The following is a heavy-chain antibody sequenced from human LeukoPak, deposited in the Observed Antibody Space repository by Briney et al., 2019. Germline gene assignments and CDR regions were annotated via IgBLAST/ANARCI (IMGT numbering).Heavy chain of an antibody. Sequence: PSETLSLTCTVSGGSISSYYWSWIRQPPGKGLEWIGYIYYSGSTNYNPSLKSRLPISVDTSKNQFSLKLSSVTAADTALYYCARDYYGSGSYTPPNWFDPWGQGTLVTVSS. V-gene: IGHV4-59*01. D-gene: IGHD3-10*01. CDR3: ARDYYGSGSYTPPNWFDP. CDR2: IYYSGST. J-gene: IGHJ5*02. CDR1: GGSISSYY.